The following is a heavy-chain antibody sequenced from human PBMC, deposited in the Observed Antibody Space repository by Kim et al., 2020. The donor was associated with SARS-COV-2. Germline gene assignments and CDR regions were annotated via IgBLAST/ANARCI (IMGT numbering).Heavy chain of an antibody. CDR3: ARGFDP. Sequence: YYSESTNYHLSLKRRVTIAVDTAENQFSLKLSSVAAADTAVYYCARGFDPWGQGTLVTVSS. CDR2: YYSEST. V-gene: IGHV4-59*09. J-gene: IGHJ5*02.